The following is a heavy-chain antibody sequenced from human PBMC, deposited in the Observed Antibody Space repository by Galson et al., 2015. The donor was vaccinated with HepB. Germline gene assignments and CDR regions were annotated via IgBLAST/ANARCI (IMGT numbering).Heavy chain of an antibody. J-gene: IGHJ6*02. Sequence: SLRLSCAASGFTFSSYDMHWVRQATGKGLEWVSAIGTAGDTYYPGSVKGRFTVSREDAENSLYLQMNSLRAGDTAVYYCARGGSSGRYYYYGMDVWGQGTTVTVSS. CDR2: IGTAGDT. CDR3: ARGGSSGRYYYYGMDV. V-gene: IGHV3-13*01. CDR1: GFTFSSYD. D-gene: IGHD6-19*01.